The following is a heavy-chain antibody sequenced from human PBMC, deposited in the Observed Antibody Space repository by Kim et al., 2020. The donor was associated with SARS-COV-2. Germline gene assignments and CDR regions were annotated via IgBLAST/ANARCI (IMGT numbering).Heavy chain of an antibody. CDR1: GFTFSSYS. J-gene: IGHJ6*02. V-gene: IGHV3-21*01. Sequence: VGSLRLSCAASGFTFSSYSMNWVRQAPGKGLEWVSSISSSSSYIYYADSVKGRFTISRDNAKNSLYLQMNSLRAEDTAVYYCARGDRHYDILTGYDGMDVWGQETTVTVSS. D-gene: IGHD3-9*01. CDR2: ISSSSSYI. CDR3: ARGDRHYDILTGYDGMDV.